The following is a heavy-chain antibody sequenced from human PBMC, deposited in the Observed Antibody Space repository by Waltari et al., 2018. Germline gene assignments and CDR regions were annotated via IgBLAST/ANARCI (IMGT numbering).Heavy chain of an antibody. CDR2: INQAGNSK. CDR3: ARDLGPQLPGDNLGDY. D-gene: IGHD3-16*01. CDR1: GFGVRNYW. V-gene: IGHV3-74*03. J-gene: IGHJ4*02. Sequence: EVQLVESGGNLVQPGGSLGLPCAASGFGVRNYWMHWIRQAPGKGLVWLSRINQAGNSKEYAGSVRGRFTISRDDAKNTLYLDMKSLGEDDTAVYFCARDLGPQLPGDNLGDYWGQGTLVTVSS.